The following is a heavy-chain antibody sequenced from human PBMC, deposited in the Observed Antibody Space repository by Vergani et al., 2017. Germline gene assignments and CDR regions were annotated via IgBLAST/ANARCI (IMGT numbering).Heavy chain of an antibody. CDR1: GGSISAGYYF. J-gene: IGHJ3*01. Sequence: QVQLQASGPGRVKPSQTLSLTCTMSGGSISAGYYFWSWIRQPAGKGLEWLGHISASGTASHSPSLKTRITMSVDTSKNQFSLSVTSVTAADTAIYFCARRSGGYYSGGKVHPLLTAFDVWGHGTVVTVSS. CDR3: ARRSGGYYSGGKVHPLLTAFDV. CDR2: ISASGTA. D-gene: IGHD2-15*01. V-gene: IGHV4-61*02.